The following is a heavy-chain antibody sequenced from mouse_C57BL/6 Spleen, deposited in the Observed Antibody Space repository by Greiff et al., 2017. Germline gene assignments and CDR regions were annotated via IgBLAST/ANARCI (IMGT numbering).Heavy chain of an antibody. CDR3: ARSWGYGSSYEAWFAY. CDR1: GYAFTNYL. Sequence: QVQLQQSGAELVRPGTSVKVSCKASGYAFTNYLIEWVKQRPGQGLEWIGVINPGSGGTNYNEKFKGKATLTADTSSSTAYMQLSSLTSEDSAVYFCARSWGYGSSYEAWFAYWGQGTLVTVSA. J-gene: IGHJ3*01. CDR2: INPGSGGT. V-gene: IGHV1-54*01. D-gene: IGHD1-1*01.